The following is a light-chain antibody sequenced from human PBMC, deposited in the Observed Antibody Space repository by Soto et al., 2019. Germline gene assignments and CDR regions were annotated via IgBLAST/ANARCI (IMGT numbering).Light chain of an antibody. CDR2: EGN. CDR1: SSDVGSYNL. CDR3: CSFATSGTWV. Sequence: QSALTQPASVSGSPGQSITISCTGTSSDVGSYNLVSWYQQHPGKAPKLMISEGNKRPSGISNRFSGSKSGNTASLTISGLQAEDGADYYGCSFATSGTWVFGGGTKLTVL. J-gene: IGLJ3*02. V-gene: IGLV2-23*01.